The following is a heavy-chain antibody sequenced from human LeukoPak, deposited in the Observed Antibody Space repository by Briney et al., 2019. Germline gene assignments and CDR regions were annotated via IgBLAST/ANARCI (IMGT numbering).Heavy chain of an antibody. CDR2: IYYSGST. J-gene: IGHJ4*02. V-gene: IGHV4-30-4*01. Sequence: SQTLSLTCTISVGSISSGDYSWSWIRQPPGNGLEWIGYIYYSGSTYYNPSLKSRVTISVDTSKNQFSLKLSSVTAADTAVYYCASLYCSSTSCYDYWGQGTLVTVSS. D-gene: IGHD2-2*01. CDR1: VGSISSGDYS. CDR3: ASLYCSSTSCYDY.